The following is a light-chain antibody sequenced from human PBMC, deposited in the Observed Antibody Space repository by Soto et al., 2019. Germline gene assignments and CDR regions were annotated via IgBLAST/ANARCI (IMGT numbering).Light chain of an antibody. Sequence: ERVMTQSPATLSVSPGERVTLSCRASQSVGSNLAWYQQKPGQAPRLLIYSAFFRATGIPDRFSGSGSGTDFTLTISRLEPEDFEVYYCQQYGSSPFTFGRGTKVDIX. J-gene: IGKJ3*01. CDR1: QSVGSN. V-gene: IGKV3-20*01. CDR2: SAF. CDR3: QQYGSSPFT.